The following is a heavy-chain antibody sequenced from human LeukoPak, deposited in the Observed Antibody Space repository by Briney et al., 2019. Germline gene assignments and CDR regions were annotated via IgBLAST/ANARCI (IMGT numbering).Heavy chain of an antibody. CDR1: GYTFSSYT. Sequence: GASVKVSCKASGYTFSSYTITWVRQAPGQGLEWMGGISPISGKTNYAQKFQGRVTITTDESTSTAYMELSSLRSEDTAVYYCATPPTGTTTTGEYYFDYWGQGTLVTVSS. CDR2: ISPISGKT. D-gene: IGHD1-1*01. J-gene: IGHJ4*02. CDR3: ATPPTGTTTTGEYYFDY. V-gene: IGHV1-69*05.